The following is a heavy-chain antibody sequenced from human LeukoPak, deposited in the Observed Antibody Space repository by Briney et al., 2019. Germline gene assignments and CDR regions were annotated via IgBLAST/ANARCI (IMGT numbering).Heavy chain of an antibody. CDR3: ARALTASGWYGDFDY. J-gene: IGHJ4*02. V-gene: IGHV4-34*01. D-gene: IGHD6-19*01. CDR2: INHSGST. CDR1: GGSFSGYY. Sequence: SETLSLTCAVYGGSFSGYYWSWIRQPPGKGLEWIGEINHSGSTNYNPSLKSRVTISVDTSKNQFSLKLSSVTAADTAVYYCARALTASGWYGDFDYWGQGTLVTASS.